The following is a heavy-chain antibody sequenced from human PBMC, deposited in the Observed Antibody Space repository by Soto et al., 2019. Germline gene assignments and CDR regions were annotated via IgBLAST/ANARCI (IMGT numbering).Heavy chain of an antibody. CDR1: GFTFSSYA. CDR3: AKDLGRYSSGWPIDY. CDR2: ISGSGGST. D-gene: IGHD6-19*01. J-gene: IGHJ4*02. Sequence: LRLSCAASGFTFSSYAMSWVRQAPGKGLEWVSAISGSGGSTYYADSVKGRFTISRDNSKNTLYLQMNSLRAEDTAVYYCAKDLGRYSSGWPIDYWGQGTLVTGSS. V-gene: IGHV3-23*01.